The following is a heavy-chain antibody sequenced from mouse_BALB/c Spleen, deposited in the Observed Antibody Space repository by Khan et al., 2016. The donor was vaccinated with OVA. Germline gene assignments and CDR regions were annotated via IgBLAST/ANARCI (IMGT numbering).Heavy chain of an antibody. CDR3: ATSYCYGYYFDY. J-gene: IGHJ2*01. CDR1: GFTFNSYG. CDR2: ISGDSNTI. V-gene: IGHV5-17*02. Sequence: DVMLVESGGGLVQPGGSRKLSCAASGFTFNSYGMHWVRQAPEKGLEWVAYISGDSNTINYTDTVKGRFTISRDNPKNTLFLQMTSLKSEDTAMYYCATSYCYGYYFDYWGPGTTLTVS. D-gene: IGHD1-1*01.